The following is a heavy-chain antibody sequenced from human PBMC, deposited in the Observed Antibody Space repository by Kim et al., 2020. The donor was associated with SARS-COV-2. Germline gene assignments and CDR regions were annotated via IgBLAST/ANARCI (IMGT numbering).Heavy chain of an antibody. CDR1: RGSISTRNSY. V-gene: IGHV4-31*03. D-gene: IGHD6-13*01. CDR2: LHYRGTT. J-gene: IGHJ6*02. CDR3: ARGKGYSSTPYYYYYGMDV. Sequence: SETLSLTCTVPRGSISTRNSYWTWIRQHPGYALQCTGYLHYRGTTSHNPSPKSRIGISVDRSKNHFSLKLSSVTAADTAVYYCARGKGYSSTPYYYYYGMDVWGQGTTVTVSS.